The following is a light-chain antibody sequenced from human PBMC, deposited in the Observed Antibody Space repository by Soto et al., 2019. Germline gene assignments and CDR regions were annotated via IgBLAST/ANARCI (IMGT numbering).Light chain of an antibody. Sequence: QSALTQPPSASGSPGQSVTISCTGTSSDVFGYNYVSWYQHHPGKAPKLMIYEVSKRPSGVPDGFSGSKSGNTASLTVSGLQAEDEADYYCSSYAGSNIYYVFGTGTKLTVL. J-gene: IGLJ1*01. CDR3: SSYAGSNIYYV. CDR2: EVS. V-gene: IGLV2-8*01. CDR1: SSDVFGYNY.